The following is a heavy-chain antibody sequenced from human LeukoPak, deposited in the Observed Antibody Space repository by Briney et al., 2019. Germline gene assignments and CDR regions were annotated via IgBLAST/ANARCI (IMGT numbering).Heavy chain of an antibody. CDR2: VIPIFGTA. J-gene: IGHJ5*02. CDR1: GGHFNHYA. D-gene: IGHD3-3*01. Sequence: SVKGFRQASGGHFNHYAIRWVRQAPGQGLGWMGGVIPIFGTANYAQKFQGRVTITTDESTSTAYMELSSLRSEDTAVYYCARAYKNYDFWSGPNWFDPWGQGTLVTVSS. CDR3: ARAYKNYDFWSGPNWFDP. V-gene: IGHV1-69*05.